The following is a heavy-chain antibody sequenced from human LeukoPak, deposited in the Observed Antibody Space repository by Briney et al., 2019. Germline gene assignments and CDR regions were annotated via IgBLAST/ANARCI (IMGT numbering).Heavy chain of an antibody. CDR3: ARGDTAMVMGYYYYYMDV. CDR1: GFTFSSYS. D-gene: IGHD5-18*01. Sequence: PGGSLRLSCAVSGFTFSSYSMNWVRQAPGKGLEWVSYISSSSSTIYYADSVKGRFTISRDNAKNSLYLQMNSLRAEDTAVYYCARGDTAMVMGYYYYYMDVWGKGTTVTVSS. CDR2: ISSSSSTI. J-gene: IGHJ6*03. V-gene: IGHV3-48*01.